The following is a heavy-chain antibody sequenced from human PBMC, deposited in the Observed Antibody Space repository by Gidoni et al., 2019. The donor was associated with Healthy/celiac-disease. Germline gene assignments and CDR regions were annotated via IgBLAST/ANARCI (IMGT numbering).Heavy chain of an antibody. V-gene: IGHV3-30-3*01. Sequence: QVQLVESGGGVGQPGRSRRLCCAPAGFTFSSYARHWVRQAPGKGLEWVAVISYDGSNKYYSDSVKGRFTISRDNSKNTLYLQMNSLRAEDTAVYYCARDGGAVAGTGYYYYGMDVWGQGTTVTVSS. J-gene: IGHJ6*02. CDR2: ISYDGSNK. CDR1: GFTFSSYA. D-gene: IGHD6-19*01. CDR3: ARDGGAVAGTGYYYYGMDV.